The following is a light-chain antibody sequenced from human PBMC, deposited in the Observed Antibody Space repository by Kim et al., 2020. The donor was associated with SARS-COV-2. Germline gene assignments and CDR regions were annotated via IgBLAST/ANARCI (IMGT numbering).Light chain of an antibody. V-gene: IGKV1-39*01. CDR2: AAS. Sequence: ASVGDRVTSTCRASQTISNHLNWYQQKPGKAPKLVIYAASNLESGVPSRFSGSASGTDFALTITSLQPEDFATYYCQQNYNTPLTFGAGTKVDIK. J-gene: IGKJ4*01. CDR1: QTISNH. CDR3: QQNYNTPLT.